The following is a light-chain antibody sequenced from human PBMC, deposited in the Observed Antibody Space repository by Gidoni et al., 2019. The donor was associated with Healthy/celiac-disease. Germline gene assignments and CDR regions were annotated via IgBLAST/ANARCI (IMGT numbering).Light chain of an antibody. CDR2: QDS. J-gene: IGLJ2*01. V-gene: IGLV3-27*01. Sequence: SYELTQPSSVSVSPGQTARITCSGDVLAKKYARWFQQKPGQAPVLVIYQDSERPSGIPERFSGSSSGTTVTLTISGAQVVDEADYYCYPAADNNLVVFGGGTKLTVL. CDR3: YPAADNNLVV. CDR1: VLAKKY.